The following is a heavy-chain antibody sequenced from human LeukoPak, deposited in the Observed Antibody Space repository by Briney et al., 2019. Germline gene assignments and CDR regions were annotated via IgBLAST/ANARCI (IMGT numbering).Heavy chain of an antibody. V-gene: IGHV3-30*18. J-gene: IGHJ4*02. CDR2: ISYDGSNK. CDR3: AKDYEPRFTFDY. Sequence: GRSLRLSCAASGFTFSSYGMHWVRQAPGKGLEWVAVISYDGSNKYYADSVKGRFTISRDNSKNTLYLQMNSLRAEDTAVYYCAKDYEPRFTFDYWGQGTLVTVSS. CDR1: GFTFSSYG. D-gene: IGHD3-3*01.